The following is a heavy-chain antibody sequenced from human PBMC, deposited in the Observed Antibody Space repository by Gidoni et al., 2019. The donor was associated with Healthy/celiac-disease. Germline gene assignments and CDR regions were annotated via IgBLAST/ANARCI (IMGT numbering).Heavy chain of an antibody. CDR3: ARDFFQGGYYYGMDV. V-gene: IGHV3-21*01. J-gene: IGHJ6*02. CDR1: GFTFSSYS. D-gene: IGHD3-10*01. Sequence: EVQLVESGGGLVKPGGSLSLSCAASGFTFSSYSMNWVRQAPGKGLEWVSSISSSSSYIYYADSVKGRFTISRDNAKNSLYLQMNSLRAEDTAVYYCARDFFQGGYYYGMDVWGQGTTVTVSS. CDR2: ISSSSSYI.